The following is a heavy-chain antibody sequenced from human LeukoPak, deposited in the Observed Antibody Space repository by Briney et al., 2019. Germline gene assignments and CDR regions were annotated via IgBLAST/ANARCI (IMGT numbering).Heavy chain of an antibody. J-gene: IGHJ6*02. CDR2: ISSGSSHI. CDR1: GFTFSIYR. Sequence: GESLRLSCAASGFTFSIYRMNWVRQAPGKGLEWVSSISSGSSHIYYADSVKGRFTISRDNAKNSLYLQMNSLRAEDTAVYFCARDYYYYNGMDVWGQGTTVTVSS. V-gene: IGHV3-21*01. CDR3: ARDYYYYNGMDV.